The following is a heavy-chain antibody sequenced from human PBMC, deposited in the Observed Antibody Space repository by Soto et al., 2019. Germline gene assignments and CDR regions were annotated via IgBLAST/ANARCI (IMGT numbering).Heavy chain of an antibody. J-gene: IGHJ6*02. CDR1: GDSVSSNSAA. D-gene: IGHD1-7*01. CDR2: TYYRSKWYN. V-gene: IGHV6-1*01. Sequence: SQTLSLTCAISGDSVSSNSAAWSWIRQSPSRGLEWLGRTYYRSKWYNDYAVSVKSRITINPDTSKNQFSLQLNSVTPEDTAVYYCTRELELPQSGYYYYGMDVWGQGTTVTVSS. CDR3: TRELELPQSGYYYYGMDV.